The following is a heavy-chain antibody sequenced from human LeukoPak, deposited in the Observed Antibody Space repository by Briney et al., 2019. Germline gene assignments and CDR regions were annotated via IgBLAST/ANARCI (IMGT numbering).Heavy chain of an antibody. Sequence: GGSLRLSCAASGFTFSSYWMSWVRQAPGKGLEWVANIKQDGSEKYYVDSVKGRFTISRDNAKNSLYLQMNSLRAEDTAVYYCARAPPRRTDYDILTGSGMDVWGKGTTVTVSS. V-gene: IGHV3-7*01. J-gene: IGHJ6*03. CDR3: ARAPPRRTDYDILTGSGMDV. CDR2: IKQDGSEK. D-gene: IGHD3-9*01. CDR1: GFTFSSYW.